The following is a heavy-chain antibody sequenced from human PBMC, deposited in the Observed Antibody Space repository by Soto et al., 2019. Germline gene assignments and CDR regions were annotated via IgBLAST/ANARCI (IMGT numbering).Heavy chain of an antibody. CDR1: GFPFSSYV. CDR3: AKDSNKYSSSLRGRYFDY. D-gene: IGHD4-4*01. CDR2: ITGGGSNT. J-gene: IGHJ4*02. Sequence: EVQLLESGGGLVQRGGSLRLSCAASGFPFSSYVMSWVRQAPGKGLERVSGITGGGSNTFYADSVKGRFTISRDNSKNTLFLQMNSRGAEDTAVYYCAKDSNKYSSSLRGRYFDYWGQGIGVTVSS. V-gene: IGHV3-23*01.